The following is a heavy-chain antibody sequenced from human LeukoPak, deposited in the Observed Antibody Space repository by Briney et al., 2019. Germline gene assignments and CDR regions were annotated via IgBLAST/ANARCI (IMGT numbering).Heavy chain of an antibody. Sequence: GGSLRLSCAASGFTFGSYWMSWVRQAPGKGLEWVAYIKQDGSEKYYVDSVKGRFTISRDNAKNSLYLQMNSLRAEDTAVYYCASVSVWGQGTTVTVSS. CDR1: GFTFGSYW. CDR2: IKQDGSEK. V-gene: IGHV3-7*01. CDR3: ASVSV. J-gene: IGHJ6*02.